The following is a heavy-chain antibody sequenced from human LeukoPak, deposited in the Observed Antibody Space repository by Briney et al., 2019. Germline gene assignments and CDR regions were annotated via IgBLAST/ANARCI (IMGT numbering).Heavy chain of an antibody. J-gene: IGHJ4*02. CDR2: NYHSGST. CDR1: GYSISSGYY. Sequence: SETLSLTCTVSGYSISSGYYWGWIRQPPGKGLEWIGSNYHSGSTYYNPSLKSRVTISVDTSKNQFSLKLSSVTAADTAVYYCARSPTSSSGYYSYYFDYWAREPWSPSPQ. V-gene: IGHV4-38-2*02. D-gene: IGHD3-22*01. CDR3: ARSPTSSSGYYSYYFDY.